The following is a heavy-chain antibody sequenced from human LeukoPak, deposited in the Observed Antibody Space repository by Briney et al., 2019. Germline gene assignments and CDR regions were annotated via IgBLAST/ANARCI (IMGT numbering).Heavy chain of an antibody. J-gene: IGHJ4*02. CDR2: INPNSGGT. CDR1: GYTFTGYY. Sequence: ASVKGSCKASGYTFTGYYMHWVRQAPGQGLEWMGWINPNSGGTNYAQKFQGRVTMTRDTSISTAYMELSRLRSDDTAVYYCARVYDFWSGYYRNWGQGTLVTVSS. CDR3: ARVYDFWSGYYRN. V-gene: IGHV1-2*02. D-gene: IGHD3-3*01.